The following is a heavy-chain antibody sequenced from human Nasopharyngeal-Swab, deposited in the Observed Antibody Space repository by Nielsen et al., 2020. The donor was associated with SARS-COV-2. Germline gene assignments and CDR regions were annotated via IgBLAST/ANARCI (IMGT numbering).Heavy chain of an antibody. CDR3: AKVASDGMDV. V-gene: IGHV3-23*01. CDR2: ISGSGGST. J-gene: IGHJ6*02. Sequence: WIRQPPGKGLEWVSAISGSGGSTYYADSVKGRFTISRDNSKNTLYLQMNSLRAEDTAVYYCAKVASDGMDVWGQGTTVTVSS.